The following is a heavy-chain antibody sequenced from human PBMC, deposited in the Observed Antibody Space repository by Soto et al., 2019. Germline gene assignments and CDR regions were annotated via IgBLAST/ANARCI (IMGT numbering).Heavy chain of an antibody. D-gene: IGHD1-1*01. CDR1: GFTFSDYY. J-gene: IGHJ6*02. CDR3: ARDNKLERRVYYYYGMDV. CDR2: ISSSGSTI. Sequence: QVQLVESGGGLVKPGGSLRLSCAASGFTFSDYYMSWIRQAPGKGLEWVSYISSSGSTIYYADSVKGRLAISRDNAKNSLYLHMNSLRAEDTAVYYCARDNKLERRVYYYYGMDVWGQGTTVTVSS. V-gene: IGHV3-11*01.